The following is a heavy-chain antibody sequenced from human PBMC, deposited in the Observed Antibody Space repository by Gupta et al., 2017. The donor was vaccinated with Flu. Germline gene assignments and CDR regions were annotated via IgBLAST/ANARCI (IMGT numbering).Heavy chain of an antibody. CDR1: GDSISTGTYY. CDR3: ARHVYGWNIHIYGENV. Sequence: SCPGCPKPSATRGVSCVVSGDSISTGTYYWGWVRQSPGKGLEWMGRIYESGANFYNPARVKRLTMSVDTSQKQTSLKLRCVIGAETTVYYCARHVYGWNIHIYGENVWGQGTTVTVSS. J-gene: IGHJ6*02. V-gene: IGHV4-39*01. CDR2: IYESGAN. D-gene: IGHD5-18*01.